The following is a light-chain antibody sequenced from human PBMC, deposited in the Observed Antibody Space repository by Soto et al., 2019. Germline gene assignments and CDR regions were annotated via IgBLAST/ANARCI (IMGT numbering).Light chain of an antibody. V-gene: IGKV1-5*03. J-gene: IGKJ2*01. Sequence: DIQMTQSPSTLSASVGDRVTITCRASKSISSWLAWYQQKPGKAPKLLIYKASSLESGVPSRFSGSGSGTAFTLTISSLQPDDFATYYCQQYNSYPVAVGQGTKMEIK. CDR2: KAS. CDR1: KSISSW. CDR3: QQYNSYPVA.